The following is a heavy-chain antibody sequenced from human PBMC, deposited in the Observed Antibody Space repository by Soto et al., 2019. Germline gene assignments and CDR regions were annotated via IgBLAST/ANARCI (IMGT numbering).Heavy chain of an antibody. V-gene: IGHV4-39*02. Sequence: PSETLSLTCTFSGDSISSSKYYWGWIRQPPGKGLEWIGSIYYSGSPYYNSSLKSRVTISVDTSKNHFSLKLTSMTAADTAVYYCATLPHYGDPIAGFWGQGILVTVSS. CDR3: ATLPHYGDPIAGF. CDR2: IYYSGSP. D-gene: IGHD4-17*01. J-gene: IGHJ4*02. CDR1: GDSISSSKYY.